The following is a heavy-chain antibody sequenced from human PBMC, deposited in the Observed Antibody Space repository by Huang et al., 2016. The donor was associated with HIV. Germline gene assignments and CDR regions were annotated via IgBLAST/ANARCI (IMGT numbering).Heavy chain of an antibody. J-gene: IGHJ4*02. CDR3: ARRSAFYRLDY. CDR1: GFPFSDYY. V-gene: IGHV3-11*01. CDR2: ISSSDNSI. Sequence: QVQLVESGGGLVKPGGSLRLSCAASGFPFSDYYMSWIRPTPGNGLGWISYISSSDNSIYYADSVTGRFTISRDDAKNSLYLQMNSLRADDTAVYYCARRSAFYRLDYWGQGTLVTVSS. D-gene: IGHD3-10*01.